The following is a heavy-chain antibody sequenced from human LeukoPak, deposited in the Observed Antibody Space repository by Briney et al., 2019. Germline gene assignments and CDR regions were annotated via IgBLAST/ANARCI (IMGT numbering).Heavy chain of an antibody. CDR3: ARDLKSSSWYEFDY. D-gene: IGHD6-13*01. V-gene: IGHV4-39*07. CDR2: IYYSGST. CDR1: GGSVNSYY. Sequence: PSETLSLTCTVSGGSVNSYYLSWIRQPPGKGLEWIGSIYYSGSTYYNPSLKSRVTISVDTSKNQFSLKLSSVTAADTAVYYCARDLKSSSWYEFDYWGQGTLVTVSS. J-gene: IGHJ4*02.